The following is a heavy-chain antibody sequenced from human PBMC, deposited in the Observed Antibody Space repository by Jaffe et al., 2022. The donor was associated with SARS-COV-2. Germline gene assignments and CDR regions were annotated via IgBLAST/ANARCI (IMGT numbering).Heavy chain of an antibody. J-gene: IGHJ6*03. Sequence: EVQLVESGGGLVQPGGSLRLSCAASGFTFSSYWMSWVRQAPGKGLEWVANIKQDGSEKYYVDSVKGRFTISRDNAKNSLYLQMNSLRAEDTAVYYCARGVRGPRVYYYYYMDVWGKGTTVTVSS. V-gene: IGHV3-7*01. CDR1: GFTFSSYW. CDR2: IKQDGSEK. D-gene: IGHD3-10*01. CDR3: ARGVRGPRVYYYYYMDV.